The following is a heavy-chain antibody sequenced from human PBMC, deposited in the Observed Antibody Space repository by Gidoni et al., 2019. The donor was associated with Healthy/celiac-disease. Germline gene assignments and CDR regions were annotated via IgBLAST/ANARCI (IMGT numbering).Heavy chain of an antibody. CDR1: GGTFSSYA. Sequence: QVQLVQSGAEVKKPGSSVKVSCKASGGTFSSYAISWVRQAPGQGLEWMGGIIPIFGTANYAQKFQGRVTITADESTSTAYMELSSLRSEDTAVYYCARDAYCGGDCYQYYFDYWGQGTLVTVSS. J-gene: IGHJ4*02. CDR2: IIPIFGTA. CDR3: ARDAYCGGDCYQYYFDY. V-gene: IGHV1-69*01. D-gene: IGHD2-21*02.